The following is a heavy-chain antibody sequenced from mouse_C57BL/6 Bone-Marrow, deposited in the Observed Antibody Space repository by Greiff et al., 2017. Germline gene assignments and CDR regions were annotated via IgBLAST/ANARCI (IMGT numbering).Heavy chain of an antibody. CDR3: ASSSPYYFDY. Sequence: EVQVVESGPVLVKPGASVKMSCKASGYTFTDYYMNWVKQSHGKSLEWIGVINPYNGGTSYNQKFKGKATLTVDKSSRTAYMELNSLTSEDSAVYYCASSSPYYFDYWGQGTTRTVSS. J-gene: IGHJ2*01. D-gene: IGHD1-1*01. CDR2: INPYNGGT. CDR1: GYTFTDYY. V-gene: IGHV1-19*01.